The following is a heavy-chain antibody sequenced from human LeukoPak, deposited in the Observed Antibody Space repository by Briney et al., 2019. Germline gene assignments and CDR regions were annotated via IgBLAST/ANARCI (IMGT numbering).Heavy chain of an antibody. D-gene: IGHD6-13*01. J-gene: IGHJ4*02. CDR3: AKEPPYSSSWFFDY. Sequence: PGGSLRLSCAASGFTFSSYSMNWVRQAPGKGLEWVSSISSSSSYIYYADSVKGRFTISRDNAKNSLYLQMNSLRAEDTAVYYCAKEPPYSSSWFFDYWGQGTLVTVSS. V-gene: IGHV3-21*04. CDR1: GFTFSSYS. CDR2: ISSSSSYI.